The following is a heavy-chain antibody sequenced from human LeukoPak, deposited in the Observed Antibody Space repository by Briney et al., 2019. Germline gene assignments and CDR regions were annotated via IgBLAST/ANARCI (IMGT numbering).Heavy chain of an antibody. Sequence: ATLSLSCTASGDTFTSYDINWVRQAPGQGLEWMGWMNANSGNTGYAQKFHGTLTMTRNTSISTAYMELSSLRSAETAVYYCASGRGGYYYYGPAYAFDIWGQGTMVTVSS. V-gene: IGHV1-8*01. CDR2: MNANSGNT. CDR1: GDTFTSYD. CDR3: ASGRGGYYYYGPAYAFDI. D-gene: IGHD3-10*01. J-gene: IGHJ3*02.